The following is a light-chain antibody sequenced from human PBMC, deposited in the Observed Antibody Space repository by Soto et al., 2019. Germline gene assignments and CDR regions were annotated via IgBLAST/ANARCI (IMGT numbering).Light chain of an antibody. CDR2: GAS. V-gene: IGKV3D-15*01. J-gene: IGKJ1*01. CDR3: QQYKNWLWT. Sequence: EIGMSQSPATLSVSTGEGATLSCVASQNVLSNLAWYQQKLGQAPRLLIYGASTRATGIPARFSGSGSGTEFTLTISSLQSEDFAVYYCQQYKNWLWTFGQGTKVDIK. CDR1: QNVLSN.